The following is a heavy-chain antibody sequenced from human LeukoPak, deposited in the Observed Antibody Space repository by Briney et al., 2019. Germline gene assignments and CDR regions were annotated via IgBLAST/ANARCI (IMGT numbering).Heavy chain of an antibody. CDR2: IYYSGST. CDR3: ARGGTYYYDSSGYHPFDY. D-gene: IGHD3-22*01. V-gene: IGHV4-39*07. Sequence: SETLSLTCTVSGGSISSSSYYWGWIRQPPGKGLEWIGSIYYSGSTYYNPSLKSRVTISVDTSKNQFSLKLSSVTAADTAVYYCARGGTYYYDSSGYHPFDYWGQGTLVTVSS. CDR1: GGSISSSSYY. J-gene: IGHJ4*02.